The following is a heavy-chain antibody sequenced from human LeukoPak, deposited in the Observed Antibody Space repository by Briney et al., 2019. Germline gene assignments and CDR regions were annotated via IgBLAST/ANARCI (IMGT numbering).Heavy chain of an antibody. Sequence: SQTLSLTCAISGDSVSNNIAAWNWIRQSPSRGLEWLGRTNYRSKWYNDYAVSVKSRITINPDTSKNQFSLQLNSVTPEDTAVYYCARSSSLLGGVDYWGQGTLVTVSS. CDR3: ARSSSLLGGVDY. J-gene: IGHJ4*02. V-gene: IGHV6-1*01. CDR2: TNYRSKWYN. D-gene: IGHD6-6*01. CDR1: GDSVSNNIAA.